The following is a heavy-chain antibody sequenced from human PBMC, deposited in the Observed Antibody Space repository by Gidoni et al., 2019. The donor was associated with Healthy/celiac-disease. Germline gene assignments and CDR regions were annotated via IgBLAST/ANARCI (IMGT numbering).Heavy chain of an antibody. Sequence: QVQLQQWGAGLLKPSETLSLTCAVYGGSFSGYYWSWIRQPPGKGLEWIGEINHSGSTNYNPSLKSRVTISVDTSKNQFSLKLSSVTAADTAVYYCARGASPDYGGNPYYFDYWGQGTLVTVSS. D-gene: IGHD4-17*01. J-gene: IGHJ4*02. CDR2: INHSGST. CDR3: ARGASPDYGGNPYYFDY. CDR1: GGSFSGYY. V-gene: IGHV4-34*01.